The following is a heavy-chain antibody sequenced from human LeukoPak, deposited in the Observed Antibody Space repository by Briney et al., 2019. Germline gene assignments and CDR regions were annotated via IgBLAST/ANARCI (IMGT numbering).Heavy chain of an antibody. V-gene: IGHV3-7*01. CDR3: ATNWNKGAVDY. CDR1: GFTFSSYW. J-gene: IGHJ4*02. D-gene: IGHD1/OR15-1a*01. Sequence: GGSLRLSCAASGFTFSSYWMSWVCQAPGKGLEWVANIKPDGGENYYVDSVKGRVTISRDNAKNSLYLQMSSLRAEDTAVYYCATNWNKGAVDYWGQGTLVTVSS. CDR2: IKPDGGEN.